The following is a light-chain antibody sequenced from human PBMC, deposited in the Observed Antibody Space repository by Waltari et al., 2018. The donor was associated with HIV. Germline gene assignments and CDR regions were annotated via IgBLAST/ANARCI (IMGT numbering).Light chain of an antibody. CDR2: AAS. V-gene: IGKV1-39*01. CDR3: QQSYSTLIT. Sequence: DIQMTQSPSSLSASVGDRVTITCRASQSIRSNLNWYQQKPGKAPKLLLYAASSWQSGVPSRFRGSGSGTDFTLTISSLQPEDFATYYCQQSYSTLITFGQGTRLEIK. J-gene: IGKJ5*01. CDR1: QSIRSN.